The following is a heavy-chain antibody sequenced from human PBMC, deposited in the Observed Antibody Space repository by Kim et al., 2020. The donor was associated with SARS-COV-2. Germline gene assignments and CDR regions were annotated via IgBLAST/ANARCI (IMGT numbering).Heavy chain of an antibody. D-gene: IGHD4-4*01. J-gene: IGHJ6*03. CDR2: IYYSGST. Sequence: SETLSLTCTVSGGSISSYYWSWIRQPPGKGLEWIGYIYYSGSTNYNPSLKSRVTISVDTSKNPFSLKLSSVTAADTAVYYCARHDGWTNYRGDMDGWGKGTTVTVSS. V-gene: IGHV4-59*08. CDR3: ARHDGWTNYRGDMDG. CDR1: GGSISSYY.